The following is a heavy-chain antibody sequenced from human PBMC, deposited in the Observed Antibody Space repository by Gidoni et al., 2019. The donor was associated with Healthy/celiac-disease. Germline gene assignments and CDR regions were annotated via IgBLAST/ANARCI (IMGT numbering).Heavy chain of an antibody. CDR3: ARGGRITMVRGSYLIFDY. Sequence: QVQLQESGPGLVKPSETLSLTCTVSGYSISSGYYWGWIRQPPGKGLEWIGSIYHSGSTYYNPSLKSRVTISVDTSKNQFSLKLSSVTAADTAVYYCARGGRITMVRGSYLIFDYWGQGTLVTVSS. CDR1: GYSISSGYY. D-gene: IGHD3-10*01. V-gene: IGHV4-38-2*02. J-gene: IGHJ4*02. CDR2: IYHSGST.